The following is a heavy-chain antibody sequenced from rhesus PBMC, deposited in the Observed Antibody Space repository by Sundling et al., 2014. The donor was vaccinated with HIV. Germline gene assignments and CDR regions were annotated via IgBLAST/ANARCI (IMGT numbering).Heavy chain of an antibody. J-gene: IGHJ5-1*01. CDR1: GGSISSSY. CDR3: ARDRITIFGLVLAGFDV. V-gene: IGHV4-169*02. CDR2: IYGSGSST. Sequence: QLQLQESGPGLVKPSETLSVTCAVSGGSISSSYWSWIRQAPGKGLEWIGYIYGSGSSTNYNPSLKSRVTLSVDTSKNQFSLKLSSVTAADTAVYYCARDRITIFGLVLAGFDVWARESWSPSPQ. D-gene: IGHD3-3*01.